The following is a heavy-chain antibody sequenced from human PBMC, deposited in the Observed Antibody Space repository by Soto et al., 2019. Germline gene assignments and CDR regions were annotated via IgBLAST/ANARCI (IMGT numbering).Heavy chain of an antibody. Sequence: QVQLQESGPGLVKPSETLSLICAVSGASVATGEWWNWVRQSPGKGLEWIGAMHHGGNTNYNPSLTTRVTMSIDKSKNQFSLKLSSVTAADTAVYYCARDHKNSDHTWAFDMWGRGTVVTVS. CDR2: MHHGGNT. J-gene: IGHJ3*02. CDR3: ARDHKNSDHTWAFDM. V-gene: IGHV4-4*02. CDR1: GASVATGEW.